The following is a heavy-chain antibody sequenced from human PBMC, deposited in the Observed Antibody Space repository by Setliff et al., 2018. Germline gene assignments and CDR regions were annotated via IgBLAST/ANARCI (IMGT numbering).Heavy chain of an antibody. CDR1: GFTFSNYW. J-gene: IGHJ4*02. V-gene: IGHV3-7*01. CDR2: IKQDGSEK. D-gene: IGHD3-16*01. CDR3: ARDGGEY. Sequence: PGGSLRLSCAASGFTFSNYWMSWVRQAPGKGLEWVANIKQDGSEKYYVDSVKGRFTISRDNAKNSLYLQMNSLRAEDTAVCYCARDGGEYWGQGTLVTVSS.